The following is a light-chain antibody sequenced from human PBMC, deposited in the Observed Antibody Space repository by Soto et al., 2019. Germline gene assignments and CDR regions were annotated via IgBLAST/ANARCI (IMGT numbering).Light chain of an antibody. V-gene: IGKV1-33*01. J-gene: IGKJ4*01. Sequence: DIKMNQSPSSLSASVGDRVTITCQASQDISNYLNWYQQKPGKAPTLLIYDASDLETGVPSRFSGSGSGTDFTFTISSLLPEDIATYYCQQYDNLPLTFGGGTKVDI. CDR2: DAS. CDR1: QDISNY. CDR3: QQYDNLPLT.